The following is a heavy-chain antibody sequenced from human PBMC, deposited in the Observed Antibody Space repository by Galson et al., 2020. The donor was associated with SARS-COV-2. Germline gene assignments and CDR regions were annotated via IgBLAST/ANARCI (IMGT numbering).Heavy chain of an antibody. CDR2: VYYKGTT. CDR3: ARIPQYEFWSGSNPRGIDV. D-gene: IGHD3-3*01. V-gene: IGHV4-39*07. Sequence: SQTLSLTCAVSDGSISSNKYYWGWIRQPPGKGLEWIGNVYYKGTTYYNPSLKSRLSLSVDTSMNQFSLRLRSVTAADTAVYYCARIPQYEFWSGSNPRGIDVWGQGTTVIVSS. J-gene: IGHJ6*02. CDR1: DGSISSNKYY.